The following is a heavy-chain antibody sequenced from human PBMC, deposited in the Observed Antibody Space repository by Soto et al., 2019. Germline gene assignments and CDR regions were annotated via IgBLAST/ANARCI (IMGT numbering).Heavy chain of an antibody. D-gene: IGHD6-6*01. V-gene: IGHV3-30*03. Sequence: LRLSCAASGFTFSSYGIHWVRQAPGKGLEWVALISYDGSNKYYADSVKGRFTISRDNSKNTVYLQLNILRSEDTAVYYCARKSRISSQLDYWGQGTLVTVSS. CDR2: ISYDGSNK. CDR1: GFTFSSYG. CDR3: ARKSRISSQLDY. J-gene: IGHJ4*02.